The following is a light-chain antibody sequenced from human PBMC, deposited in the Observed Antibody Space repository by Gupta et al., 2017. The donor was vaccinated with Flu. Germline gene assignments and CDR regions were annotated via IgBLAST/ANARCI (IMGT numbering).Light chain of an antibody. CDR1: QSVSTN. CDR3: QQYKRWPPAT. Sequence: EVVMTQSPPTLSVSPGERVTLSCTASQSVSTNVAWYQQKPGQAPRLVIYVASTRATGLPARFSGRGSGKEYTLSISSRQSEDSALYYCQQYKRWPPATFGQGTKGEIK. CDR2: VAS. J-gene: IGKJ1*01. V-gene: IGKV3-15*01.